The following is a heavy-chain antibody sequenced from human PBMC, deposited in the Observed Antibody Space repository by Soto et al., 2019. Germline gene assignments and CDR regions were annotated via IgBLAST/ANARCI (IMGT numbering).Heavy chain of an antibody. Sequence: SETLSLTCPVSGDSICSYYWNWFRQPPRKGLEWIGYIYYSGSTNYNPSLKSRVNISVDTSKNQFSLKLSSVTAADTAVYYCARRQDGYNDYWGQGTLVTVSS. CDR1: GDSICSYY. J-gene: IGHJ4*02. CDR2: IYYSGST. V-gene: IGHV4-59*08. D-gene: IGHD5-12*01. CDR3: ARRQDGYNDY.